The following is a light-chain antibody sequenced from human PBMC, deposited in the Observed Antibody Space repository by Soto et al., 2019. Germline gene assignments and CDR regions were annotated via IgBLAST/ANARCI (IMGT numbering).Light chain of an antibody. CDR3: ASWDDSLNGVV. V-gene: IGLV1-44*01. CDR2: NNN. J-gene: IGLJ2*01. CDR1: NSNIGSNT. Sequence: QSVLTQPPSASGTPGQRVSISCSGSNSNIGSNTVNWYQQVPGAAPKLLIYNNNQRPSGVPDRFSASKSATSASVAISGLQSEDEADYYCASWDDSLNGVVFGGGTKLTVL.